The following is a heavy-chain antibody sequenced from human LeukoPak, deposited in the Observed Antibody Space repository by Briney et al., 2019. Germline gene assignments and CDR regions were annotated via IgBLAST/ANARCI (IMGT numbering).Heavy chain of an antibody. J-gene: IGHJ6*04. Sequence: GGSLRLSCAASGFTFSSYWMSWVRQAPGKGLEWVANIKQDGSEKYYVDSVKGRFTISRDNAKTSLYLQMNSLRAEDTAVYYCARGYYGSGSYYLYYYYGMDVWGKGTTVTVSS. V-gene: IGHV3-7*03. CDR3: ARGYYGSGSYYLYYYYGMDV. CDR2: IKQDGSEK. CDR1: GFTFSSYW. D-gene: IGHD3-10*01.